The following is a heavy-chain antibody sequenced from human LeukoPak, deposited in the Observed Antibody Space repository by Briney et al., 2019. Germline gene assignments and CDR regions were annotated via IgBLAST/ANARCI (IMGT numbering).Heavy chain of an antibody. J-gene: IGHJ4*02. V-gene: IGHV3-48*01. D-gene: IGHD6-13*01. Sequence: RGSLRLSCAASGFTFSSYSMNWVRQAPGKGLQWVSYISSSSSTIYYADSVKGRFTISRDNAKNSLYLQMNSLRAEDTAVYYCARVLPHLKNSIAAALFDYWGQGTLVTVSS. CDR3: ARVLPHLKNSIAAALFDY. CDR2: ISSSSSTI. CDR1: GFTFSSYS.